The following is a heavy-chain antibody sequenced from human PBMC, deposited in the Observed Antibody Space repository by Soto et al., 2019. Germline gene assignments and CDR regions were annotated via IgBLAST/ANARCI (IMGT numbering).Heavy chain of an antibody. CDR2: ISSSSSYI. CDR3: AREPPRITIFGVVTRYYYMDV. V-gene: IGHV3-21*01. J-gene: IGHJ6*03. D-gene: IGHD3-3*01. Sequence: PGGFLRVCWAASGFTFSSYGMNWVRQTPGKGLEWVSSISSSSSYIYYADSVKGRFTISRDNAKNSLYLQMNSLRAEDTAVYYCAREPPRITIFGVVTRYYYMDVWGKGTTVTVSS. CDR1: GFTFSSYG.